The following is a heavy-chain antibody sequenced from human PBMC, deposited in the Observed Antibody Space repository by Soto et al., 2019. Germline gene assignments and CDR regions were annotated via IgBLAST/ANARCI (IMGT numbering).Heavy chain of an antibody. CDR1: GGAISSSSW. D-gene: IGHD1-7*01. CDR2: IFESVAT. J-gene: IGHJ4*02. Sequence: QVQLQESGPGLVKPSGTLSLTCAVSGGAISSSSWWTWDRQSPGKGLEWIGEIFESVATNYKPSLKSRLTMSVDKSKNQFSLNLSSLTAADTAVDFCTTSHAGELNNWGQGTLVTVSS. CDR3: TTSHAGELNN. V-gene: IGHV4-4*02.